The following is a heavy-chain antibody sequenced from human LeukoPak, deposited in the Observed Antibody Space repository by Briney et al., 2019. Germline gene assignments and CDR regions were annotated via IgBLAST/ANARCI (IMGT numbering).Heavy chain of an antibody. CDR2: MNPNSGNT. J-gene: IGHJ4*02. V-gene: IGHV1-8*01. Sequence: GASVKVSCKAPGYTFTSYDINWVRQATGQGLDCMGWMNPNSGNTGYAQKFQGRVTMTRNTSISTAYMELSSLRSEDTAVYYCARGVGGYCSSISCYTNFDYWGQGTPVTVSS. CDR1: GYTFTSYD. CDR3: ARGVGGYCSSISCYTNFDY. D-gene: IGHD2-2*02.